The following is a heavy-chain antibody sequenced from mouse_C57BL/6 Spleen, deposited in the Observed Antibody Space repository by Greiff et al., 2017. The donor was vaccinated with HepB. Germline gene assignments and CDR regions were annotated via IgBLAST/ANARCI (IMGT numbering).Heavy chain of an antibody. CDR1: GYAFTNYL. J-gene: IGHJ3*01. D-gene: IGHD3-3*01. Sequence: QVQLKESGAELVRPGTSVKVSCKASGYAFTNYLIEWVKQRPGQGLEWIGVINPGSGGTNYNEKFKGKATLTADKSSSTAYMQLSSLTSEDSAVYFCARGGLLFAYWGQGTLVTV. CDR2: INPGSGGT. V-gene: IGHV1-54*01. CDR3: ARGGLLFAY.